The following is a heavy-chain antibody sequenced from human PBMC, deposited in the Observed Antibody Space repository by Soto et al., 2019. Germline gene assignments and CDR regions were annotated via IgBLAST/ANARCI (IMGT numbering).Heavy chain of an antibody. Sequence: GGSLRLACAASGFTFSSYGMHWVRQAQGKWLEWVAVILYDGSNKYYADSVKGRFTISRDNSKNTLYLQMNSLRADDTAVYYGAKEHPGMDVGGQGTTVTVSS. CDR1: GFTFSSYG. J-gene: IGHJ6*02. CDR3: AKEHPGMDV. V-gene: IGHV3-30*18. CDR2: ILYDGSNK.